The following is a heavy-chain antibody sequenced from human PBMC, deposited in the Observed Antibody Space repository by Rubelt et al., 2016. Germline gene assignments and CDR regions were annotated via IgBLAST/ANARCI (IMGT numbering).Heavy chain of an antibody. D-gene: IGHD3-22*01. J-gene: IGHJ4*02. CDR2: INPNSGGT. V-gene: IGHV1-2*02. Sequence: QVQLVQSGAEVKKPGASVKVSCKASGYTFTGYYMHWVRQAPGQGLEWMGWINPNSGGTNYAQKFQGRVTITADKSTSTAYMELSSLRSEDTAVYYCAREPQSHYYDSSGYLSKLDYWGQGTLVTVSS. CDR3: AREPQSHYYDSSGYLSKLDY. CDR1: GYTFTGYY.